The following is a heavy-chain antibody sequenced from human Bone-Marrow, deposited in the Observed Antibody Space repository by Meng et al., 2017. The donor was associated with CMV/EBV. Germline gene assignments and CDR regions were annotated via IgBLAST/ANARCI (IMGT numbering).Heavy chain of an antibody. D-gene: IGHD3-22*01. CDR1: RGTFSSYV. V-gene: IGHV1-69*05. J-gene: IGHJ5*02. Sequence: SVKVSCKPSRGTFSSYVISWVRQVPGEGLEWMGGIPLFGEAKSAQKFQGRVTITTDESTSTAYMELSSLRSEDTAVYYCARDRAHYYDSSGYYSDGNWFDPWGQGTLVTVSS. CDR3: ARDRAHYYDSSGYYSDGNWFDP. CDR2: IPLFGEA.